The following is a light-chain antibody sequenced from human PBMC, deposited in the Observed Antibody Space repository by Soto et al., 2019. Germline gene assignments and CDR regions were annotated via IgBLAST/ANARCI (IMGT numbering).Light chain of an antibody. CDR2: GAS. CDR3: QQYNNWPPT. J-gene: IGKJ1*01. CDR1: QSVSSSY. V-gene: IGKV3D-15*01. Sequence: PGARVTLSCRASQSVSSSYLTWYQQKPGQAPRLLIYGASTRATSIPARFSGSGSGTGFTLTISSLQSEDFAVYYCQQYNNWPPTFGQGTKVDI.